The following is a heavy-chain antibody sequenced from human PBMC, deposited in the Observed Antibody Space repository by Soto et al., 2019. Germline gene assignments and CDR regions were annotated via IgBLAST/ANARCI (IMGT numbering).Heavy chain of an antibody. CDR2: IYSSGST. J-gene: IGHJ5*02. CDR3: ARGQRFSDWFDP. D-gene: IGHD3-3*01. Sequence: QVHLQESGPVLVKPSETLSLTCTVSGGAISTYYCTWIRQPAGKGLEWIGRIYSSGSTKYNPSLQSRVTMSLDTSNNQFSLRLTSVTAADTAVYYCARGQRFSDWFDPWGQGTLVTVSS. V-gene: IGHV4-4*07. CDR1: GGAISTYY.